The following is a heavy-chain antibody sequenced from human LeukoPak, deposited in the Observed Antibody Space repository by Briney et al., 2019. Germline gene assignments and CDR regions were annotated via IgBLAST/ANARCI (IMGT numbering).Heavy chain of an antibody. J-gene: IGHJ3*02. CDR2: LKQDGSEK. V-gene: IGHV3-7*01. Sequence: PGGSLRLSCAASGFTFSSYWMSWVRQALGKGLEWVASLKQDGSEKYYVDSVKGRFTISRDNAKTSLYLQMNSLRAEDTAVYYCARQIGWRDAFDIWGQGTVVIVSS. D-gene: IGHD6-19*01. CDR3: ARQIGWRDAFDI. CDR1: GFTFSSYW.